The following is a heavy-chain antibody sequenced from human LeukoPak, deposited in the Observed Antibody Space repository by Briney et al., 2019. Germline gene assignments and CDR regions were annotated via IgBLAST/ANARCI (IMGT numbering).Heavy chain of an antibody. CDR2: IIPILGIA. J-gene: IGHJ6*02. CDR1: GGTFSSYA. V-gene: IGHV1-69*04. Sequence: GASVKVSFKASGGTFSSYAISWVRQAPGQGPEWMGRIIPILGIANYAQKFQGRVTITADKSTSTAYMELSSLRSEDTAVYYCAREGGVYYYGSGSYGDSYGMDVWGQGTTVTVSS. D-gene: IGHD3-10*01. CDR3: AREGGVYYYGSGSYGDSYGMDV.